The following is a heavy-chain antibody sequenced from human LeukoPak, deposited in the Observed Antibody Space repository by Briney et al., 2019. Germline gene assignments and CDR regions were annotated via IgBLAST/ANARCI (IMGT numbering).Heavy chain of an antibody. J-gene: IGHJ4*02. V-gene: IGHV3-21*01. CDR2: ISSSSSYI. CDR1: GFTFSLYS. CDR3: ARGLSGSYFTFDY. Sequence: GGSLRLSCAASGFTFSLYSMNWVRQASGKGLEWVSSISSSSSYIYYADSVKGRFTISRDNAKNSLYLQMNSLRAEDTAVYYCARGLSGSYFTFDYWGQGTLVTVSS. D-gene: IGHD1-26*01.